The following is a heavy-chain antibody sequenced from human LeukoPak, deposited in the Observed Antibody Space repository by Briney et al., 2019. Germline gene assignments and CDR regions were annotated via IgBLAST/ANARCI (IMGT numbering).Heavy chain of an antibody. D-gene: IGHD6-13*01. CDR1: GFTFSSYS. CDR3: ARSAAAAGTFLVDY. Sequence: EGSLRLSCAASGFTFSSYSMNWVRQAPGKGLEWVSSISSSSSYIYYADSVKGRFTISRDNAKNSLYLQMNSLRAEDTAVYYCARSAAAAGTFLVDYWGQGTLVTVSS. V-gene: IGHV3-21*01. CDR2: ISSSSSYI. J-gene: IGHJ4*02.